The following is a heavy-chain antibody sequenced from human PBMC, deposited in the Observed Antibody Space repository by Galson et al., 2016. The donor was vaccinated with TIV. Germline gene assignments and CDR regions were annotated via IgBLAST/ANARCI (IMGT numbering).Heavy chain of an antibody. CDR2: ISGSGGVT. D-gene: IGHD4-23*01. Sequence: SLRLSCAASGFTFNNYAMSWVRQAPGKGLEWVSGISGSGGVTYFADSVKGRFTISRDNSKNTLYLQQNSLRAEDTAVYYCAKRINYGGDAFENWGQGTMVTVSS. CDR1: GFTFNNYA. CDR3: AKRINYGGDAFEN. J-gene: IGHJ3*02. V-gene: IGHV3-23*01.